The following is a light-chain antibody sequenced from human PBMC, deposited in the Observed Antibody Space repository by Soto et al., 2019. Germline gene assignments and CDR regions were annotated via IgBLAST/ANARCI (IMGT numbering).Light chain of an antibody. J-gene: IGLJ1*01. CDR3: AAWDDSLNGDNYV. Sequence: VLTQPPSASGTPGQRVTISCSRSSSNIGSNTVNWYQQLPGTAPKLLIYSNNQRPSGVPDRFSGSKSGTSASLAISGLQSEDEADYYCAAWDDSLNGDNYVFGTGTKVTVL. CDR1: SSNIGSNT. V-gene: IGLV1-44*01. CDR2: SNN.